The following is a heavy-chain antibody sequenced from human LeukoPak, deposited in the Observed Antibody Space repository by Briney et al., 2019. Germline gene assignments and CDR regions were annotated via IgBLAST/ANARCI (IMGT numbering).Heavy chain of an antibody. Sequence: SETLSLTCTVSGGSISSYYWSWIRQPAGKGLDWIGRIYTSGSTNYNPSLKSRVTMSVDTSKNQFSLKLSSVTAADSAVYYCARDGESPPDSSFDYWGQGTLVTVSS. CDR1: GGSISSYY. CDR2: IYTSGST. D-gene: IGHD3-10*01. V-gene: IGHV4-4*07. J-gene: IGHJ4*02. CDR3: ARDGESPPDSSFDY.